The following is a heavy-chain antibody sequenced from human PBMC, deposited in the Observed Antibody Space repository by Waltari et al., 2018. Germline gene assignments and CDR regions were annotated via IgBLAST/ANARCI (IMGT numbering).Heavy chain of an antibody. CDR1: GYTFTGYY. CDR2: INPNSGGT. V-gene: IGHV1-2*06. J-gene: IGHJ5*02. CDR3: ARRVLVAASPAFDP. Sequence: QVQLVQSGAEVKKPGASVKVSCKASGYTFTGYYMHWVRQAPGQGLEWMGRINPNSGGTNYAQKLQGRVTMTRDTSISTAYMELSRLRSDDTAVYYCARRVLVAASPAFDPWGQGTLVTVSS. D-gene: IGHD2-15*01.